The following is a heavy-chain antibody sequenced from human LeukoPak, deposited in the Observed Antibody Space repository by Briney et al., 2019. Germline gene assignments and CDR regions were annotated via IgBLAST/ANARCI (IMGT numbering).Heavy chain of an antibody. CDR1: GYSISSGYY. Sequence: SETLSLTCAVSGYSISSGYYWGWIRQPPGKGLEWIGSIYHSGSTYYNPSLKSRVTISVDTSKNQFSLKLSSVTAADTAVYYCATQEGDSHGFDYWGQGTLVTVSS. CDR3: ATQEGDSHGFDY. D-gene: IGHD5-18*01. J-gene: IGHJ4*02. V-gene: IGHV4-38-2*01. CDR2: IYHSGST.